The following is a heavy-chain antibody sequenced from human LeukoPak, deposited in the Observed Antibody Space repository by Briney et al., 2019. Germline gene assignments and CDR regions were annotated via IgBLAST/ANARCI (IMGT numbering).Heavy chain of an antibody. CDR3: ARDAPSGIAAAGTVY. CDR1: GFTFSGSG. V-gene: IGHV3-30*19. D-gene: IGHD6-13*01. CDR2: ISYDGSNK. Sequence: GGSLRLSCAASGFTFSGSGMNWVRQAPGKGLEWVAVISYDGSNKYYADSVKGRSTISRDNSKNTLYLQMNSLRAEDTAVYYCARDAPSGIAAAGTVYWGQGTLVTVSS. J-gene: IGHJ4*02.